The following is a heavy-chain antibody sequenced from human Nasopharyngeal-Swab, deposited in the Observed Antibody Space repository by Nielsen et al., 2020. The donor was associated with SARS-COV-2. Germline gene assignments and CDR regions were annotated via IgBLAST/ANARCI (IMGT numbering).Heavy chain of an antibody. CDR3: ARGGDPREVVAATDCFDP. D-gene: IGHD2-15*01. CDR2: INPGGGSA. Sequence: WVRQAPGQGLEWMGIINPGGGSARYSQNFQGSVTMTRDTSMNTVYMELYSLTSEDTAVYYCARGGDPREVVAATDCFDPWGQGTLVTVSS. J-gene: IGHJ5*02. V-gene: IGHV1-46*01.